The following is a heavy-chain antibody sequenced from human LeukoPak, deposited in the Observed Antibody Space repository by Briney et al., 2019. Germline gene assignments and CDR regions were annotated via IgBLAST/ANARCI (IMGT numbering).Heavy chain of an antibody. D-gene: IGHD3-16*02. J-gene: IGHJ5*02. CDR3: AREIQGLRLGELSFDWFDP. V-gene: IGHV1-69*04. CDR2: IIPILGIA. Sequence: SVKVSCKASGGTFSSYAISWVRQAPGQGLEWMGRIIPILGIANYAQKLQGRVTMTTDTSTSTAYMELRSLRSDDTAVYYCAREIQGLRLGELSFDWFDPWGQGTLVTVSS. CDR1: GGTFSSYA.